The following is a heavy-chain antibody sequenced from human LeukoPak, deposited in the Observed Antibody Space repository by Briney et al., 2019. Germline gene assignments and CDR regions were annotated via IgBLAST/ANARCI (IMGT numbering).Heavy chain of an antibody. CDR2: ISSSSLYI. J-gene: IGHJ4*02. CDR1: GFTFSSYS. Sequence: GGSLRLSCAGSGFTFSSYSMNWVRQAPGKGLEWVSSISSSSLYIYYADSVKGRFTISRDNAKNSLYLQMNSLRAEDTAVYYCAREYSSGYYPDYWGQGTLVTVSS. D-gene: IGHD3-22*01. CDR3: AREYSSGYYPDY. V-gene: IGHV3-21*01.